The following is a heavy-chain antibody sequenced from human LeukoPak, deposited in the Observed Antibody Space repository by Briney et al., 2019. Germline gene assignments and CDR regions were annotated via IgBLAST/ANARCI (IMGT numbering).Heavy chain of an antibody. D-gene: IGHD2-15*01. CDR1: GGSISSYY. V-gene: IGHV4-59*12. J-gene: IGHJ4*02. CDR2: IYYSGST. Sequence: PSETLSLTCTDSGGSISSYYWSWIRQPPGKGLEWIGYIYYSGSTNYNPSLKSRVTMSVDTSKNQFSLKLSSVTAADTALYYCARGLYYACRGGTCFLDYWGQGTLVTVSS. CDR3: ARGLYYACRGGTCFLDY.